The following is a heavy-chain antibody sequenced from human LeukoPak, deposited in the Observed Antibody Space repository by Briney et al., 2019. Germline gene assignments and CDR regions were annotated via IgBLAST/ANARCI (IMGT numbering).Heavy chain of an antibody. CDR1: GDSITSHNW. CDR2: IYNSGTT. CDR3: ASCLFDYYYFDQ. D-gene: IGHD3-10*01. Sequence: PSETLSLTCAVSGDSITSHNWWSWVRQSPGKGLEWIGEIYNSGTTNYSPSLKSRVTISVDKSKNQLSLRLTSVTAADTAVYFCASCLFDYYYFDQWGQGTLVTVSS. V-gene: IGHV4-4*02. J-gene: IGHJ4*02.